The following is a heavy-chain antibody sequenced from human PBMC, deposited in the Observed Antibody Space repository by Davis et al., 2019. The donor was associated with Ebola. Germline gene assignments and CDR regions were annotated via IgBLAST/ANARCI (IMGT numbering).Heavy chain of an antibody. Sequence: PGGSLRLSCAASGFTFSSYWMSWVRQAPGKGLEWVANIKQDGSEKYYVDSVKGRFTISRDNSKNTVYLQMDSLRVEDTAVYYCVRGDGYNYWDSWGQGTLVTVSS. CDR2: IKQDGSEK. D-gene: IGHD5-24*01. CDR3: VRGDGYNYWDS. V-gene: IGHV3-7*03. CDR1: GFTFSSYW. J-gene: IGHJ4*02.